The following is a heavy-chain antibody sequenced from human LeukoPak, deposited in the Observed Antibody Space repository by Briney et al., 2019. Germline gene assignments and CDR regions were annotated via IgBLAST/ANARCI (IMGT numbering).Heavy chain of an antibody. CDR1: GFTFSSYG. Sequence: GGSLRLSCAASGFTFSSYGMHWVRQAPGKGLEWVAVISYDGSNKYYADSVKGRFTISRDSSKNTLYLQMNSLRAEDTAVYYCAKDLPPATWGQGTLVTVSS. J-gene: IGHJ5*02. CDR2: ISYDGSNK. D-gene: IGHD2-2*01. CDR3: AKDLPPAT. V-gene: IGHV3-30*18.